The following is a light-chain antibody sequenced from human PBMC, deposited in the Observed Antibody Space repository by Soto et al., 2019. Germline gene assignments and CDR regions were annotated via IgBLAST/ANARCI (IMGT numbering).Light chain of an antibody. CDR3: QQSYSTPYT. CDR1: QGISSY. Sequence: IQLTQSPSSLSASVGDRVTITCRASQGISSYLAWYQQKPGKAPKLLIYAASTLQSGVPSRFSGSGSGTDFTLTISSLQPEDFATYHCQQSYSTPYTFGQGTKLEIK. CDR2: AAS. V-gene: IGKV1-9*01. J-gene: IGKJ2*01.